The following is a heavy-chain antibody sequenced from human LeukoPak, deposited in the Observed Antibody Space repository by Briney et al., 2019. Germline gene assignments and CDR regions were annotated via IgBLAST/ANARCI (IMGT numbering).Heavy chain of an antibody. V-gene: IGHV1-18*01. D-gene: IGHD1-1*01. J-gene: IGHJ3*02. Sequence: ASVKVSCKASGYTFTSYGISWVRQAPGQGLEWMGWISAYNGNTNYAQKLQGRVTMTTDTSTSTAYMELRSLRSDDTAVYYCARDTGTSEVERLRDAFDIWGQGTMVTVSS. CDR2: ISAYNGNT. CDR1: GYTFTSYG. CDR3: ARDTGTSEVERLRDAFDI.